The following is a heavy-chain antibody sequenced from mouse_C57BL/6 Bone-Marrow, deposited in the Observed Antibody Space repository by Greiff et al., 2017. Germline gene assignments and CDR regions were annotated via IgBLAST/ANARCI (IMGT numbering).Heavy chain of an antibody. V-gene: IGHV1-81*01. D-gene: IGHD1-1*01. CDR3: ARHFYYYGSRHWYFDV. J-gene: IGHJ1*03. Sequence: VQLQQSGAELARPGASVKLSCKASGYTFTSYGISWVKQRTGQGLEWIGEIYPRSGNTYYNEKFKGKATLTADKSSSTAYLELRSLTSEDSAVYFCARHFYYYGSRHWYFDVWGTGTTVTVSS. CDR2: IYPRSGNT. CDR1: GYTFTSYG.